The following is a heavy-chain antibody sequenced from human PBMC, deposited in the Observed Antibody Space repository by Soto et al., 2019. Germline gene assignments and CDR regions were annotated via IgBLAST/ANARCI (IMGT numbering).Heavy chain of an antibody. D-gene: IGHD3-22*01. Sequence: PGGSLRLSCAASGFTFSSYSMNWVRQAPGKGLEWVSYISSSSSTIYYADSVKGRFTISRDNAKNSLYLQMNSLRDEDTAVYYCARLGAYYDSSGYYPRFDYWGQGTLVTVSS. CDR3: ARLGAYYDSSGYYPRFDY. CDR2: ISSSSSTI. CDR1: GFTFSSYS. J-gene: IGHJ4*02. V-gene: IGHV3-48*02.